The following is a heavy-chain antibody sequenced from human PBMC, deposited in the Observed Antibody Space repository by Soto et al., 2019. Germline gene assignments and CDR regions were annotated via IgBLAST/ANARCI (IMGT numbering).Heavy chain of an antibody. D-gene: IGHD4-17*01. CDR3: AGDYGVYDWYGMDV. Sequence: VPLVQSGAEVKKPGSSVKVSCRASGATFRSYAFTWVRQAPGQGLEWMGGISPIFGSTIYARQFQGRVTITADDSASTAYMELNSLSPEDTAVYYCAGDYGVYDWYGMDVWGQGTTVTVSS. CDR1: GATFRSYA. J-gene: IGHJ6*02. V-gene: IGHV1-69*01. CDR2: ISPIFGST.